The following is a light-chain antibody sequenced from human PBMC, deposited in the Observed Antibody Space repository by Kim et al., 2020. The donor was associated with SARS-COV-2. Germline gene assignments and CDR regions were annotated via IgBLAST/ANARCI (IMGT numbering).Light chain of an antibody. CDR3: ETWDTNTHL. J-gene: IGLJ2*01. V-gene: IGLV4-60*02. Sequence: QPVLTQSPSSSASLGSSVTLTCTLNSGHSDYSVTWHQQQPGRAPRNLMRLDRNGDFNRGGGIPDRFSGAASGADRYLTVSNVQYEDEADYYCETWDTNTHLFGGGTKLTVL. CDR2: LDRNGDF. CDR1: SGHSDYS.